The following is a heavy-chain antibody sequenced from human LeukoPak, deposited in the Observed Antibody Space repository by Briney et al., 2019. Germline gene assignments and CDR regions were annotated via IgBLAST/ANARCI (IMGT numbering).Heavy chain of an antibody. CDR2: INPNSGGT. CDR3: ARRRRDILTGYSY. CDR1: GYTFTGYY. V-gene: IGHV1-2*02. D-gene: IGHD3-9*01. J-gene: IGHJ4*02. Sequence: GASVKVSCKASGYTFTGYYMHWVRQAPGQGLEWMGWINPNSGGTNYAQKFQGRVTMTRDTSISTAYMELSSLRSDDTAVYYCARRRRDILTGYSYWGQGTLVTVSS.